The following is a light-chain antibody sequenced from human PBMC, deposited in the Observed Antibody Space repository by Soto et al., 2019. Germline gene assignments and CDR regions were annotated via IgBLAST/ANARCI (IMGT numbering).Light chain of an antibody. CDR1: QDIYKY. J-gene: IGKJ2*01. V-gene: IGKV1-33*01. CDR2: DVS. Sequence: DIQMTQSPSSLSASVGDRVTITCQASQDIYKYLNWYQQKPGKAPKLLIYDVSTLETGVPSRFSGSGSGTDFTLTINNLQPEDIATYYCQHYDNLPLYTFGQGTKLEIK. CDR3: QHYDNLPLYT.